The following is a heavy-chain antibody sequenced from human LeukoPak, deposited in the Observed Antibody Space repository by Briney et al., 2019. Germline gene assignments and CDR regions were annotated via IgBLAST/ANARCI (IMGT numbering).Heavy chain of an antibody. CDR2: ISGSGGST. Sequence: GGSLRLSCAASGFTFSSYAMSWVRQAPGKRLEWVSAISGSGGSTYYADSVKGRFTISRDNSKNTLYLQMNSLRAEDTAVYYCAKDLYYDILTGYAYWGQGTLVTVSS. J-gene: IGHJ4*02. D-gene: IGHD3-9*01. V-gene: IGHV3-23*01. CDR1: GFTFSSYA. CDR3: AKDLYYDILTGYAY.